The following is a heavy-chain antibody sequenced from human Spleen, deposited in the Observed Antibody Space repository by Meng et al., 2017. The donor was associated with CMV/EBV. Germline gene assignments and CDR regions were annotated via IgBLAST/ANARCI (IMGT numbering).Heavy chain of an antibody. CDR2: INHRGST. Sequence: GGSFGVSFWSWIRQSPAKGLEWIGEINHRGSTNYNPSLKSRVTISVDTSKNQFSLKLSSVTAADTAVYYCARRPIAARRTLGWFDPWGQGTLVTVSS. CDR1: GGSFGVSF. CDR3: ARRPIAARRTLGWFDP. J-gene: IGHJ5*02. D-gene: IGHD6-6*01. V-gene: IGHV4-34*01.